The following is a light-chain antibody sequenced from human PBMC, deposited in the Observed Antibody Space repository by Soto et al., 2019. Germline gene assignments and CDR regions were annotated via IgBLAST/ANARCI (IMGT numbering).Light chain of an antibody. J-gene: IGKJ1*01. V-gene: IGKV3-15*01. CDR3: QQYNNWPPTWT. CDR2: GAS. CDR1: QSVNSN. Sequence: EFVLTQSPSTLSVSPGERATLSCRASQSVNSNLAWYQQKPGQAPRLLIYGASTRATGIPARFSGSGSGTEFTLTINSLQSEDFAVYYCQQYNNWPPTWTFGQGTKVDI.